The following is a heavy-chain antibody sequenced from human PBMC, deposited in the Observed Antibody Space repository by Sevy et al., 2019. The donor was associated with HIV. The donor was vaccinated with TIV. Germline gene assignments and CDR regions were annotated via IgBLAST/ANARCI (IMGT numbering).Heavy chain of an antibody. CDR1: GYSFASYW. CDR2: VFPGDSDT. D-gene: IGHD4-17*01. Sequence: GESLKISCKGSGYSFASYWIGWVRQMPGKGLEWMGIVFPGDSDTTYSPSFQGQVTISVDKSIRTAYLQWSSLKASDTALYYCAGPVYGAYTRYYFDYWAREPRSPSPQ. V-gene: IGHV5-51*01. CDR3: AGPVYGAYTRYYFDY. J-gene: IGHJ4*02.